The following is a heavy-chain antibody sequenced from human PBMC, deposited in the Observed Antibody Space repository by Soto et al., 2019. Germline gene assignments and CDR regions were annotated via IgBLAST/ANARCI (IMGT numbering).Heavy chain of an antibody. CDR3: ARDGIAVGGYYMDV. V-gene: IGHV3-53*01. J-gene: IGHJ6*03. Sequence: LSLSCAASGFTVSSNYMSWVRQAPGKGLEWVSVIYSGGSTYYADSVKGRFTISRDNSKNTLYLQMNSLRAEDTAVYYCARDGIAVGGYYMDVWGQGTTVTVSS. CDR2: IYSGGST. D-gene: IGHD6-19*01. CDR1: GFTVSSNY.